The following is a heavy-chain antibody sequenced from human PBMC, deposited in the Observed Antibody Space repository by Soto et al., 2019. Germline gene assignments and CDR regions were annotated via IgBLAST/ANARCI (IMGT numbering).Heavy chain of an antibody. CDR1: GYTFTGYY. Sequence: ASVKVSCKASGYTFTGYYMHWVRQAPGQGLERMGWINPNNGNTNYAQKLQGRVTMTTDTSTSTAYMELRSLRSDDTAVYYCARSPYCGTSCYTNWFDPWGQGTLVTVSS. V-gene: IGHV1-18*04. CDR2: INPNNGNT. D-gene: IGHD2-2*02. J-gene: IGHJ5*02. CDR3: ARSPYCGTSCYTNWFDP.